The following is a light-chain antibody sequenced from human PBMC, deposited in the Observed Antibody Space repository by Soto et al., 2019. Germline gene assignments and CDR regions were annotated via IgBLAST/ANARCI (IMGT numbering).Light chain of an antibody. Sequence: EIVMTQSQATLSVSPGERATLSCRASQSVSSNLAWYQQRPGQAPRLLIYGASTRATGIPARFSGRGSGTEFTLTISSLQSEDFAVYYCQQYNNWPPGPMYTFGQGTKLEIK. CDR1: QSVSSN. V-gene: IGKV3-15*01. CDR3: QQYNNWPPGPMYT. J-gene: IGKJ2*01. CDR2: GAS.